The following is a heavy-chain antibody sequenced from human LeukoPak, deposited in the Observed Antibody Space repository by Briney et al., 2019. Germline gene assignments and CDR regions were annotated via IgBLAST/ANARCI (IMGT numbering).Heavy chain of an antibody. Sequence: GESLKISCKGSGYNFTNYWIGWVRQMPGKGLECMGIIYLDDSDTRNSPSFQGQVTISAGKSISTAYLQWSNLKASDTAMYYCARSYSGTYLKAFDIWGQGTMVAVSS. CDR3: ARSYSGTYLKAFDI. D-gene: IGHD1-26*01. V-gene: IGHV5-51*01. CDR1: GYNFTNYW. J-gene: IGHJ3*02. CDR2: IYLDDSDT.